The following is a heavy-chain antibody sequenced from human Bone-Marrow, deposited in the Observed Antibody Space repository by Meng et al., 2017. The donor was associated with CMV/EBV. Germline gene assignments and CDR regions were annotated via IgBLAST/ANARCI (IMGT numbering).Heavy chain of an antibody. CDR3: ARGYSSSPGWFDP. CDR2: TIPILGIA. CDR1: GGTFSSYT. D-gene: IGHD6-6*01. Sequence: SVKVSCKASGGTFSSYTISWVRQAPGQGLEWMGRTIPILGIANYAQKFQGRVTITADKSTSTAYMELSSLRSEDTAVYYCARGYSSSPGWFDPWGQGTLVTVSS. J-gene: IGHJ5*02. V-gene: IGHV1-69*02.